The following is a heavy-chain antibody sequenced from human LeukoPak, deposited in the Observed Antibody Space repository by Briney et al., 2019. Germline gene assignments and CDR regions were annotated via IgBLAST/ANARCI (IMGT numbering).Heavy chain of an antibody. CDR3: AKDSGPAGYSAMDV. V-gene: IGHV3-23*01. CDR1: GFTFRIYA. J-gene: IGHJ6*02. Sequence: GGSLRLSCAASGFTFRIYAMSWVRQAPGKGLEWVSTISGSGGSTYYVDSVKGRFTISRDTSKSTLYLQLNSLRAEDTAVYYCAKDSGPAGYSAMDVWGQGTTVTVSS. CDR2: ISGSGGST.